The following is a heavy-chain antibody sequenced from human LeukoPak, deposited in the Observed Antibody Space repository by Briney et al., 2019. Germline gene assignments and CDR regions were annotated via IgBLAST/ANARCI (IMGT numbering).Heavy chain of an antibody. CDR1: GFIFSSYW. CDR3: ARHDDYGDYFLDY. D-gene: IGHD4-17*01. V-gene: IGHV3-74*01. CDR2: INNDGSST. Sequence: GGSLRLSCAASGFIFSSYWVYWVRQAPGKGLVWVSRINNDGSSTNYADSVKGRFTISRDNAKNTLYLQMNSLRAEDTAVYYCARHDDYGDYFLDYWGQGTLVTVSS. J-gene: IGHJ4*02.